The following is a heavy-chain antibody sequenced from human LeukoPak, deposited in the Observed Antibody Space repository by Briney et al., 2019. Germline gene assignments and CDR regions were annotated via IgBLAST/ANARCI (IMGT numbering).Heavy chain of an antibody. CDR2: ISGSGGST. CDR1: GFTFSSYA. V-gene: IGHV3-23*01. Sequence: GGSLRLSCAASGFTFSSYAMSWVRQAPGKGLEWVSAISGSGGSTYYAASVKGRFTISRDNSKNTLYLKMNSLRAEDTAVYYCAKDIVVVPAATPDYWGQGTLVTVSS. CDR3: AKDIVVVPAATPDY. D-gene: IGHD2-2*01. J-gene: IGHJ4*02.